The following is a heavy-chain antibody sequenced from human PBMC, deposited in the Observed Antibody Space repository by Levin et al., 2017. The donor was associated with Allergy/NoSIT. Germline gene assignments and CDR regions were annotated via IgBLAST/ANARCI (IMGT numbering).Heavy chain of an antibody. CDR2: IIPIFGTA. V-gene: IGHV1-69*06. CDR3: ARDGVVAATEDGDY. D-gene: IGHD2-15*01. J-gene: IGHJ4*02. Sequence: KISCKASGGTFSSYAISWVRQAPGQGLEWMGGIIPIFGTANYAQKFQGRVTITADKSTSTAYMELSSLRSEDTAVYYCARDGVVAATEDGDYWGQGTLVTVSS. CDR1: GGTFSSYA.